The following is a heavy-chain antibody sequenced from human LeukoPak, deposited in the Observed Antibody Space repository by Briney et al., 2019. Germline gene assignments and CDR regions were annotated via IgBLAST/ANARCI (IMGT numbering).Heavy chain of an antibody. D-gene: IGHD3-9*01. CDR1: GFTFSDYY. J-gene: IGHJ6*03. Sequence: GGSLRLSCAASGFTFSDYYMSWIRQAPGKGLEWVSYISSSGSTIYYADSVKGRFTISRDNAKNSLYLQMNSLRAEDTAVYYCARNHYDILTGLGYYYMDVWGKGTTVTISS. CDR2: ISSSGSTI. CDR3: ARNHYDILTGLGYYYMDV. V-gene: IGHV3-11*01.